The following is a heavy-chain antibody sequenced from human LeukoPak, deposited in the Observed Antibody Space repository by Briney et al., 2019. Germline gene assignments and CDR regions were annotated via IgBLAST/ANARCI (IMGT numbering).Heavy chain of an antibody. CDR3: ARDDYYDSSGS. CDR2: INPNSGGT. V-gene: IGHV1-2*02. Sequence: ASVKVSCKASGYTFTRYYMHWVRQAPGQGLEWMGWINPNSGGTNFAQKFQGRVTMTRDTSNSTAYMELSRLRSDDTAVYYCARDDYYDSSGSWGQGTMVTVSS. J-gene: IGHJ3*01. CDR1: GYTFTRYY. D-gene: IGHD3-22*01.